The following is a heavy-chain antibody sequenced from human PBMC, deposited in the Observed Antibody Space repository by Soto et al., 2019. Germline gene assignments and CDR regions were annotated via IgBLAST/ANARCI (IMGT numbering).Heavy chain of an antibody. CDR1: GGTFSSYA. CDR3: ARDLFADQDSSGYSFAFDI. Sequence: SVKVSCKASGGTFSSYAISWVRQAPGQGLEWVGGIIPIFGTANYAQKFQGRVTITADESTSTAYMELSSLRSEDTAVYYCARDLFADQDSSGYSFAFDIWGQGTMVTVSS. J-gene: IGHJ3*02. V-gene: IGHV1-69*13. CDR2: IIPIFGTA. D-gene: IGHD3-22*01.